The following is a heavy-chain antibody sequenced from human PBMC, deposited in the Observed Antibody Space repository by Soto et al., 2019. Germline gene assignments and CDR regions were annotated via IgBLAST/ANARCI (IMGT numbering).Heavy chain of an antibody. J-gene: IGHJ4*02. D-gene: IGHD3-22*01. CDR3: ARVYRYYYDSSGYYLDY. CDR1: GGSISSGDYY. Sequence: SETLSLTCTVSGGSISSGDYYWSWIRQPPGKGLEWIGYIYYSGSTYYNPSLKSRVTISVDTSKNQFSLKLSSVTAADTAVYYCARVYRYYYDSSGYYLDYWGQGTLVTAPQ. CDR2: IYYSGST. V-gene: IGHV4-30-4*01.